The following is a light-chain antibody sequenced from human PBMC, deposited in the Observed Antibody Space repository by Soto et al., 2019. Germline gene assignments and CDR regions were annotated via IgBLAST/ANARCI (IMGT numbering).Light chain of an antibody. CDR2: GAF. CDR1: QSVSSIY. CDR3: QQYGSSPIT. J-gene: IGKJ3*01. Sequence: EIVLTQSPGTLSLSPGERATLFCMASQSVSSIYLAWYQQKPGQAPRLLIYGAFSRATGIADRFSGSGSGTDFTRTISRLEPEDFAVEYCQQYGSSPITFGPGNKVDIK. V-gene: IGKV3-20*01.